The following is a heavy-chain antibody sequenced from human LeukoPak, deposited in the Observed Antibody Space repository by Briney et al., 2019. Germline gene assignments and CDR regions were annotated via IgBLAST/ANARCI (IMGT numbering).Heavy chain of an antibody. J-gene: IGHJ5*02. Sequence: GGSLRLSCTVSGFLITSTHMDWVRQAPGKGPEWVGIIYDDGGTVHAESVKGRFTISRDNPKNTMYLQMNSLRPEDSAVYYCARDRAGRRSSWVEFDLWGQGMLVTVSS. D-gene: IGHD3-10*01. CDR3: ARDRAGRRSSWVEFDL. CDR1: GFLITSTH. V-gene: IGHV3-53*05. CDR2: IYDDGGT.